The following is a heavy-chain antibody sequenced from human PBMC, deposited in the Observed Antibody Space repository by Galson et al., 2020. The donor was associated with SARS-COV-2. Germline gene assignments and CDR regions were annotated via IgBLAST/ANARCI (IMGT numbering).Heavy chain of an antibody. D-gene: IGHD2-2*03. CDR1: GYSFTNYW. V-gene: IGHV5-51*01. J-gene: IGHJ4*02. CDR2: ISPGDSDT. Sequence: GESLKISCKASGYSFTNYWIGWVRQMPGKGLEWMGIISPGDSDTRYSPSFQGEVTISADKSISIAFLQWSSLKASDTAMNYCARLGGYCSSITCYLDYWGQGTLVTVSS. CDR3: ARLGGYCSSITCYLDY.